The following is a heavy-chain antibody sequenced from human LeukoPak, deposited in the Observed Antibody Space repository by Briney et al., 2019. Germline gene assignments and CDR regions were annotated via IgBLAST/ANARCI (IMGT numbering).Heavy chain of an antibody. CDR1: GFTFSSYS. D-gene: IGHD2-15*01. CDR3: ARDDYCSGGSCCLCLDY. J-gene: IGHJ4*02. CDR2: ISSSSSYI. Sequence: PGGSLRLSCAASGFTFSSYSMNWVRQAPGKGLEWVSSISSSSSYIYYADSVKGRFTISRDNAKNSLYLQMNSLRAEDTAVYYCARDDYCSGGSCCLCLDYWGQGTLVTVSS. V-gene: IGHV3-21*01.